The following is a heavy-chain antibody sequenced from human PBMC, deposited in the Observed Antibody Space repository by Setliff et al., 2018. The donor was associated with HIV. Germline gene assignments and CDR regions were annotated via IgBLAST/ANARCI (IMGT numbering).Heavy chain of an antibody. V-gene: IGHV4-39*01. Sequence: LTCTVSGGSISNTNYYWGWIRQPPGKGLEWIGNIFHNGNTYYNATLESRVAISVDTSKRQFSLRMNSVTAADTAVYYCARVDSSTPRAVDIWGQGTMVTVSS. CDR2: IFHNGNT. CDR1: GGSISNTNYY. CDR3: ARVDSSTPRAVDI. D-gene: IGHD5-12*01. J-gene: IGHJ3*02.